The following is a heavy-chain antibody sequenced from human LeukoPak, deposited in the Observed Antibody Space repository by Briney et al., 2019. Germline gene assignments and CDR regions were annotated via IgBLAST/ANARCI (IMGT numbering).Heavy chain of an antibody. D-gene: IGHD3-10*01. CDR2: IYYSGST. V-gene: IGHV4-30-4*08. J-gene: IGHJ5*02. CDR1: GGSISSSSYD. CDR3: AREGGYYGSGSLNWFDP. Sequence: PSETLSLTCTVSGGSISSSSYDWGWIRQPPGKGLEWIGYIYYSGSTYYNPSLKSRVTISVDTSKNQFSLKLSSVTAADTAVYYCAREGGYYGSGSLNWFDPWGQGTLVTVSS.